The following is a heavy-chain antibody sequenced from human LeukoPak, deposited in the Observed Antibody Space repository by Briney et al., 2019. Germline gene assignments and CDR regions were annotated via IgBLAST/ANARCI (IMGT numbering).Heavy chain of an antibody. CDR2: MNPNSGNT. CDR3: ARDPAYGSGRSNWFDP. Sequence: GASVKVSCKASGYTFTSYDINWVRQATGQGLEWMGWMNPNSGNTGYAQKFQGRVTMTRNTSISTAYMELSSLRSEDTAVYYCARDPAYGSGRSNWFDPWGQGTLVTVSS. V-gene: IGHV1-8*01. D-gene: IGHD3-10*01. J-gene: IGHJ5*02. CDR1: GYTFTSYD.